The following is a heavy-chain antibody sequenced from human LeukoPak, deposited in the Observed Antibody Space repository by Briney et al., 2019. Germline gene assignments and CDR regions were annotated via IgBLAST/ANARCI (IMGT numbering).Heavy chain of an antibody. CDR3: ARSSSSGFDY. V-gene: IGHV3-7*01. D-gene: IGHD6-6*01. CDR2: IRQDGSEK. Sequence: PGGSLRLSCAASGFTFSSYWMSWVRQAPGKGLEWVANIRQDGSEKYYVDSVKGRFTISRDNAKNSLYLQMNSLRTEDTAIYYCARSSSSGFDYWGQGNLVTVSS. J-gene: IGHJ4*02. CDR1: GFTFSSYW.